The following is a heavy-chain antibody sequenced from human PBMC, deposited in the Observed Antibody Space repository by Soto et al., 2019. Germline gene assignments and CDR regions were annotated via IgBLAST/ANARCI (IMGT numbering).Heavy chain of an antibody. CDR3: ERDLARF. CDR2: ISYDGSNK. J-gene: IGHJ4*02. V-gene: IGHV3-30-3*01. Sequence: QVQLVESGGGVVQPGRSLRLSCAASGFTFSSCAMHWVRQAPGKGLEWVAVISYDGSNKYYADSVKGRFTISRDNSKNKMYLKMNNLRAEDTAVYYCERDLARFWGQGTLVTVSS. CDR1: GFTFSSCA.